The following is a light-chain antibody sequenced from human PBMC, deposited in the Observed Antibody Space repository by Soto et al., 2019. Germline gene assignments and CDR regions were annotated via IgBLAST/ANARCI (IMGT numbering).Light chain of an antibody. CDR1: SSDVGGYKY. CDR2: DVT. CDR3: SSYTATNTYV. Sequence: QSALTQPRSVSGSPGQSVTISCTGSSSDVGGYKYVSWYQQYPGKAPKLMIFDVTKRPSGVPDRFSGSKSGNTASLTISGLQAEDEADYYCSSYTATNTYVFGTGTKLTVL. V-gene: IGLV2-11*01. J-gene: IGLJ1*01.